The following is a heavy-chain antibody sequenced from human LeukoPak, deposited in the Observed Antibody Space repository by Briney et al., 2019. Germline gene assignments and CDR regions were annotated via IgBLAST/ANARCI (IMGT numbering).Heavy chain of an antibody. D-gene: IGHD3-22*01. J-gene: IGHJ5*02. V-gene: IGHV4-30-2*01. CDR2: IYHSGST. CDR1: GGSISSGGYS. CDR3: ASRWGDYYDSSGYYYPSVNWFDP. Sequence: SQTLSLTCAVSGGSISSGGYSWSWIRQPPGKGLEWIGYIYHSGSTYYNPSLKSRVTISVDTSKNQFSLKLSSVTAADTAVYYCASRWGDYYDSSGYYYPSVNWFDPWGQGTLVTVSS.